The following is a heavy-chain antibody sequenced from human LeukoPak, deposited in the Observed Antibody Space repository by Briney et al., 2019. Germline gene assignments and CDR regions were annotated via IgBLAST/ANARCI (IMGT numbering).Heavy chain of an antibody. D-gene: IGHD2-15*01. CDR2: IFYSGST. J-gene: IGHJ5*02. CDR3: AKEGYCSGGSCLGLGLFDP. V-gene: IGHV4-59*01. Sequence: SETLSLTCTVSGGSISSYYWSWIRQPPGKGLEWIGYIFYSGSTNYNPSLKSRVTISVDTSKNQFSLKLSSVTAADTAVYYCAKEGYCSGGSCLGLGLFDPWGQGTLVTVSS. CDR1: GGSISSYY.